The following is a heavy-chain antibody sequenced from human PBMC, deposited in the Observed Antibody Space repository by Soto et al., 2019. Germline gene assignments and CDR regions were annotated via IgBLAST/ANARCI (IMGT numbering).Heavy chain of an antibody. CDR2: IYTSGST. Sequence: SETLSLTCTVSGGSISSYYWSWIRQPAGKGLEWIGRIYTSGSTNYNPSLKSRVTMSVDTSKNQFSLKLSSVTAADTAVYYCARDYYDSSGYYMITWGQGTLVTVSS. V-gene: IGHV4-4*07. J-gene: IGHJ5*02. CDR1: GGSISSYY. D-gene: IGHD3-22*01. CDR3: ARDYYDSSGYYMIT.